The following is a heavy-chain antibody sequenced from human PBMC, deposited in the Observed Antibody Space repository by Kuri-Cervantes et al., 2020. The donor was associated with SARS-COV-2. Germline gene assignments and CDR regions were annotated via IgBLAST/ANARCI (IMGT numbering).Heavy chain of an antibody. CDR1: GFSLSTSGVG. Sequence: SGPTLVKPTQTLTLTCTFSGFSLSTSGVGVGWIRQPPGKALEWLALIYWDDDKRYGPSLKSRLTITKGTSKNQVVLTMTNMDPVDTATYYCAHRWHDFWSGYFDYWGQGTLVTVSS. D-gene: IGHD3-3*01. J-gene: IGHJ4*02. CDR3: AHRWHDFWSGYFDY. CDR2: IYWDDDK. V-gene: IGHV2-5*05.